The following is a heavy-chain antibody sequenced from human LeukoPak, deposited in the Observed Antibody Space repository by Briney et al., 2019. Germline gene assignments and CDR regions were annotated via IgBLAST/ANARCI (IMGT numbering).Heavy chain of an antibody. V-gene: IGHV1-2*02. J-gene: IGHJ5*02. CDR2: INPNSGGT. CDR1: GYTFTGYY. CDR3: ARGVVPYNWFDP. Sequence: ASVKVSCKASGYTFTGYYMHWVRQAPGQGLEWMGWINPNSGGTNYAQKFQGRVTMTRDTSVSTAYMELSRLRSDDTAVYYCARGVVPYNWFDPWGQGTLVTVSS. D-gene: IGHD2-15*01.